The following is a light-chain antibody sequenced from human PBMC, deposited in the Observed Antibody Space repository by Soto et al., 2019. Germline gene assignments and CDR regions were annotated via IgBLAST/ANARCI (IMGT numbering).Light chain of an antibody. V-gene: IGLV4-69*01. CDR1: SRHDTYT. CDR2: LNSDGSH. J-gene: IGLJ3*02. Sequence: QSVLTQAPSASASLGASVKLTCTLSSRHDTYTIAWHQQHPGKGPRYLMRLNSDGSHKKGDGIPDRFSGSSSGAERYLTISSLQSEDEADYYCQTWGTGIQVFGGGSKLTV. CDR3: QTWGTGIQV.